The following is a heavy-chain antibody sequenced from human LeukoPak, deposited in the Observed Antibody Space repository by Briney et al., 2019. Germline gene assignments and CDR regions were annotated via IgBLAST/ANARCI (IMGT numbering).Heavy chain of an antibody. D-gene: IGHD5-12*01. CDR3: ARLRYFSERYSYYFDY. Sequence: SETLSLTCTVSGGSISSDYWTWIRQPPGKGLEWIGFIYHSRSTIYNPSLKSRVTISADPSENRFSVKLTSVTAADTAVYYGARLRYFSERYSYYFDYWGQGTLVTVSS. CDR1: GGSISSDY. CDR2: IYHSRST. J-gene: IGHJ4*02. V-gene: IGHV4-59*08.